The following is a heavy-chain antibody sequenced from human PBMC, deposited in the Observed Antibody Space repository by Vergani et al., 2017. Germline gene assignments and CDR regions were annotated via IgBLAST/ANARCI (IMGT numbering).Heavy chain of an antibody. V-gene: IGHV3-11*01. CDR1: GFTFIDYY. Sequence: QVQLVESGGGLVKPGGSLRLSCAASGFTFIDYYMSWIRQAPGKGLEWVSYISSSGSTIYYADSVKGRFTISRDNAKNSLYLQMNSLRAEDTAVYYCARGPYYDILTGYEDYYYGMDVWGQGTTVTVSS. CDR2: ISSSGSTI. J-gene: IGHJ6*02. CDR3: ARGPYYDILTGYEDYYYGMDV. D-gene: IGHD3-9*01.